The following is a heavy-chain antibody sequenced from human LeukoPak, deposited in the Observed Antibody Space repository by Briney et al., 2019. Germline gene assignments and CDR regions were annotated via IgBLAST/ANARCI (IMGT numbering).Heavy chain of an antibody. V-gene: IGHV3-9*01. CDR2: ISWNSGTI. CDR1: GFTLDKYA. Sequence: GGSLRLSCAASGFTLDKYAMHWVRQAPGKGLEWVSGISWNSGTIGYVDSVKGRFTSSRDNAKNSLYLQMNSLRAEDTAFYYCGKGPDRSGWYNRDNWFDPWGQGTLVTVSS. J-gene: IGHJ5*02. D-gene: IGHD6-19*01. CDR3: GKGPDRSGWYNRDNWFDP.